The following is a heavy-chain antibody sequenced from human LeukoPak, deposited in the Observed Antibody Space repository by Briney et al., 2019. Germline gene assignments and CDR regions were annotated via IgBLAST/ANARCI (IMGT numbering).Heavy chain of an antibody. D-gene: IGHD1-14*01. CDR1: GFTFSSYG. J-gene: IGHJ4*02. V-gene: IGHV3-23*01. CDR2: ISGSGGST. CDR3: ANSPDGFDY. Sequence: PGGTLRLSCAASGFTFSSYGMSWVRQAPGKGLEWVSAISGSGGSTYYADSVKGRFTISRDNSKNTLYLQMNSLRAEDTAVYYCANSPDGFDYWGQGTLVTVSS.